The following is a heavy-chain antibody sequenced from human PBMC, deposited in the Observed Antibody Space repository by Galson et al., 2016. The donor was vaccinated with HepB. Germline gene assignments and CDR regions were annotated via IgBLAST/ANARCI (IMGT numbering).Heavy chain of an antibody. Sequence: SETLSLTCVVSGGSISGFNWWNWVRQSPGKGLQWIGEIFHTGGANYNPSLRGRVTMSVDKAKNQFSLNLTSVTAADTAVYYCVRCPVSLVRGGGSWGQGTLVTVSS. CDR3: VRCPVSLVRGGGS. J-gene: IGHJ5*02. D-gene: IGHD3-10*01. CDR2: IFHTGGA. V-gene: IGHV4/OR15-8*01. CDR1: GGSISGFNW.